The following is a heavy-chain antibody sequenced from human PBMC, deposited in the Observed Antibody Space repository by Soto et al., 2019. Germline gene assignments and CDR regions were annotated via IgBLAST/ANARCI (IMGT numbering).Heavy chain of an antibody. D-gene: IGHD1-26*01. Sequence: GASVKVSCKASGYTFTSYYMHWLRQAPGQGLEWMGIINPSGGSTSYAQKFQGRVTMTRDTSTSTAYMELSSLRSEDTAVYYCARGGSLYWYFDLWGRGPWSPSPQ. CDR1: GYTFTSYY. CDR3: ARGGSLYWYFDL. CDR2: INPSGGST. J-gene: IGHJ2*01. V-gene: IGHV1-46*01.